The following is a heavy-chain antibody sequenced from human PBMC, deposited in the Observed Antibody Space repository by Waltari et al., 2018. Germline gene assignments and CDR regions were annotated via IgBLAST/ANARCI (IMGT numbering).Heavy chain of an antibody. CDR1: GFTFSSYA. CDR3: AKDDGSSPHFDY. D-gene: IGHD6-6*01. CDR2: IYSGGST. Sequence: EVQLLESGGGLVQPGGSLRLSCAASGFTFSSYAMSWVRQAPGKGLEWVSVIYSGGSTSYAESVKGRFTISRDNSKNTLYLQMNSLRAEDTAVYYCAKDDGSSPHFDYWGQGTLVTVSS. V-gene: IGHV3-23*03. J-gene: IGHJ4*02.